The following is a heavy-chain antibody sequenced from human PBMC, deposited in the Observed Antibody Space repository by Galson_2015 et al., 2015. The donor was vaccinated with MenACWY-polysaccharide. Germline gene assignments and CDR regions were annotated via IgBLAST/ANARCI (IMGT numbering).Heavy chain of an antibody. V-gene: IGHV4-38-2*01. CDR2: IFHSGTT. CDR1: DYSIRSSYF. Sequence: SETLSLTCAVSDYSIRSSYFWGWIRQPPGKGLEWIASIFHSGTTYYNPSLKSRVTISVDTSKNHFSLKLSSVTAADTAVYYCARVEKYSGSFYILYWGQGTLVTVSS. D-gene: IGHD1-26*01. J-gene: IGHJ4*02. CDR3: ARVEKYSGSFYILY.